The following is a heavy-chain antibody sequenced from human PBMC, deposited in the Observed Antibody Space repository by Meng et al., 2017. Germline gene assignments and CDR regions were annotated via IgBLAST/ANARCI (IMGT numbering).Heavy chain of an antibody. CDR2: ITKDGSRK. CDR1: GFIFSNYE. Sequence: QVQVLESGGDVVPPGRSLTLSCAASGFIFSNYEMHWVRQAPGKGLEWVACITKDGSRKYYLGSVRGRFTISRDNSKNTLYLEMNSLRSEDTALYYCARDFDYWGQGTLVTVSS. V-gene: IGHV3-30*16. CDR3: ARDFDY. J-gene: IGHJ4*02.